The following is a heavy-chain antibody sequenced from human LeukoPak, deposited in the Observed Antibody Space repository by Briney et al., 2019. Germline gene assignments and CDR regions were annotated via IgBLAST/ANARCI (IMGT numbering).Heavy chain of an antibody. D-gene: IGHD6-13*01. V-gene: IGHV3-23*01. CDR3: AKDRSSWRLFDY. CDR2: ISDTGGST. CDR1: GLTFSSYA. J-gene: IGHJ4*02. Sequence: GGSLRLSCAASGLTFSSYAMSWVRQAPGKGLEWVSSISDTGGSTYYADSVKGRFTISRDNSKNTLYLQMNSLRAEDTAVYYCAKDRSSWRLFDYWGQGTLVTVSS.